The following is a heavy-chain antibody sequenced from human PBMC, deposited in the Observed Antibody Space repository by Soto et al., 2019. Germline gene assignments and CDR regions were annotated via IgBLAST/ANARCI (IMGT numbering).Heavy chain of an antibody. J-gene: IGHJ6*02. V-gene: IGHV3-21*01. CDR3: AGDDYNGNPPNYGRDV. CDR2: ISSTGEYI. Sequence: EVQLVESGGGLVKPGGSLRLSCAVSGFTFSDYTMNWVRQAPGKGLEWVSSISSTGEYIHYAASVTGRFTISRDNAKSSLFLQMNSLRAEDTAIYFCAGDDYNGNPPNYGRDVWGQGTTVTVSS. CDR1: GFTFSDYT. D-gene: IGHD4-4*01.